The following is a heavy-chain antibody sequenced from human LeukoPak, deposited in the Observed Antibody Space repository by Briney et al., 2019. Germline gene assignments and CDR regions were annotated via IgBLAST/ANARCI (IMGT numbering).Heavy chain of an antibody. Sequence: PGGSLRLSCAASGFTLSNYWMHWVRQAPGEGLEYVSAISSNGGSTYYADSVKGRFTISRDNSKNTLYLQMSSLRAEDTAVYYCVKDSDSGYDFDYWGQGTLVTVSS. CDR2: ISSNGGST. V-gene: IGHV3-64D*06. J-gene: IGHJ4*02. CDR3: VKDSDSGYDFDY. CDR1: GFTLSNYW. D-gene: IGHD5-12*01.